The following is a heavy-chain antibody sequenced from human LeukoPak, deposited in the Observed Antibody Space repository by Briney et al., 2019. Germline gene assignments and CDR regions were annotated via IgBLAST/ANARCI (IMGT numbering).Heavy chain of an antibody. D-gene: IGHD4-23*01. Sequence: GASVKVSCKASGYTFTGYYMHWVRQAPGQGLEWMGIINPSGGSTSYAQKFQGRVTMTRDMSTSTDCMELSSLRSEDTAVYYCARDNSVEDTAWWFDPWGQGTLVTVSS. V-gene: IGHV1-46*01. J-gene: IGHJ5*02. CDR3: ARDNSVEDTAWWFDP. CDR2: INPSGGST. CDR1: GYTFTGYY.